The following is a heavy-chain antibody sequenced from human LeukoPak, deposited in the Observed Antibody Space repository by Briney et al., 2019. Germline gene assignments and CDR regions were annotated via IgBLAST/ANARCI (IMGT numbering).Heavy chain of an antibody. CDR2: ISSSGSTI. CDR1: GFTFSSYE. D-gene: IGHD2-15*01. V-gene: IGHV3-48*03. J-gene: IGHJ6*03. CDR3: AKNGDRGAYCSGGTCYPYYYYCMDV. Sequence: GGSLRLSCAASGFTFSSYEMNWVRQAPGKGLEWVSYISSSGSTIYYADSVKGRFTISRDNAKNSLYLQMNSLRAEDTAIYYCAKNGDRGAYCSGGTCYPYYYYCMDVWGKGTTVTISS.